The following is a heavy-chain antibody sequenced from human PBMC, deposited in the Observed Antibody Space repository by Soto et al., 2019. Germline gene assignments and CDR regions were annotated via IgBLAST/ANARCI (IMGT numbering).Heavy chain of an antibody. Sequence: NPSETLSLTCTVSGGSISSSSYYWGWIRQPPGKGLEWIGSIYYSGSTYYNPSLKSRVTISVDTSKNQFSLKLSSVTAADTAVYYCARRSPVIGWFDPWXQGTLVTVSS. J-gene: IGHJ5*02. CDR2: IYYSGST. CDR3: ARRSPVIGWFDP. CDR1: GGSISSSSYY. D-gene: IGHD4-4*01. V-gene: IGHV4-39*01.